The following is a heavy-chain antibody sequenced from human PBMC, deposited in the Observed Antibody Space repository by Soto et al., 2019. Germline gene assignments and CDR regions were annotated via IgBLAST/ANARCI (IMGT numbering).Heavy chain of an antibody. Sequence: GASVKVSCKASGGTFSNYAITWVRQAPGQGLEWMGGVIPFFAATHYAQRFQGRVTITADESTSTAYMELNSLRSDDTAVYYCARGNHYDSSGYDDAFDYWGQGTLVTVSS. D-gene: IGHD3-22*01. CDR2: VIPFFAAT. CDR3: ARGNHYDSSGYDDAFDY. V-gene: IGHV1-69*13. J-gene: IGHJ4*02. CDR1: GGTFSNYA.